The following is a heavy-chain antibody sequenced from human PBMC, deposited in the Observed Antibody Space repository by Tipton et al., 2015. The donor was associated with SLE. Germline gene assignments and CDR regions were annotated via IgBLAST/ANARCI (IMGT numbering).Heavy chain of an antibody. J-gene: IGHJ4*02. Sequence: LRLSCTVSGGSISNVGYYWSWIRQHPGKGLEWIGCIYYSGSTDYYDPSLESRVTISVDTSKNQFSLKLNSVTAADTAVYYCARHSDLGNYYSALHYWGQGILVTVSS. CDR1: GGSISNVGYY. V-gene: IGHV4-31*03. D-gene: IGHD3-10*01. CDR3: ARHSDLGNYYSALHY. CDR2: IYYSGSTD.